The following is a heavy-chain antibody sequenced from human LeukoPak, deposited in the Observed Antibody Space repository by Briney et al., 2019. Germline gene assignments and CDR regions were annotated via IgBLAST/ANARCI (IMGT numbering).Heavy chain of an antibody. CDR2: INPNSGGT. D-gene: IGHD1-1*01. V-gene: IGHV1-2*02. J-gene: IGHJ4*02. CDR1: GYTFTGYY. CDR3: ASLDKGNDVVFDY. Sequence: ASVKVSCKASGYTFTGYYMHWVRQAPGQGLEWMGWINPNSGGTNYAQKFQGRVTMTRDTSISTAYMELSRLRSDGTAVYYCASLDKGNDVVFDYWGQGTLVTVSS.